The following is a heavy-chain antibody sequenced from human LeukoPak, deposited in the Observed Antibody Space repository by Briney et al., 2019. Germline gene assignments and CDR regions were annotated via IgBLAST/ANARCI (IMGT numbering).Heavy chain of an antibody. V-gene: IGHV3-21*01. CDR2: ITSSSSYI. CDR3: AKTYGHFDD. Sequence: GGSLRLSCAASGFTFTGYTMNWVRQAPGKGLEWVSSITSSSSYIYYADSVKGRFTISRDNAKNSLYLQMTSLRVEDTAVYYCAKTYGHFDDWGQGTLVTVSS. CDR1: GFTFTGYT. D-gene: IGHD4-17*01. J-gene: IGHJ4*02.